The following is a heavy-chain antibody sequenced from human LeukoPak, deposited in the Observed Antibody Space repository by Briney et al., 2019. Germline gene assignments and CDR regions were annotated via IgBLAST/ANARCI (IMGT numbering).Heavy chain of an antibody. CDR3: ARSRDGDRGDADFDY. CDR1: GASIRSGDHY. V-gene: IGHV4-30-4*08. CDR2: IYFSGSR. Sequence: SQTLSLTCTVSGASIRSGDHYWSWLRQSPGKGLEWIGYIYFSGSRSSNPSLRSRLTISVDTSKNQFSLKLSSVTAADTAVYYCARSRDGDRGDADFDYWGQGTLVTVSS. J-gene: IGHJ4*02. D-gene: IGHD3-10*01.